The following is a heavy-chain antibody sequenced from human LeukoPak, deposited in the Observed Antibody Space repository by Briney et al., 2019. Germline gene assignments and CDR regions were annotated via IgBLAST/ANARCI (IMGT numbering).Heavy chain of an antibody. CDR2: ISSSSSYI. D-gene: IGHD3-22*01. Sequence: GGSLRLSCAASGFAFSSYSMNWVRQAPGKGLEWVSSISSSSSYIYYADSVKGRFTISRDNAKNSLYLQMNSLRAEDTAVYYCARDSSVGYHDGGGTFGSWGQGTLVTVSS. CDR3: ARDSSVGYHDGGGTFGS. V-gene: IGHV3-21*01. CDR1: GFAFSSYS. J-gene: IGHJ5*02.